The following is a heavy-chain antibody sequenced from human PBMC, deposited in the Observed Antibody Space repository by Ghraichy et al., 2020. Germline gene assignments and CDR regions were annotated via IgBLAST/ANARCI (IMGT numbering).Heavy chain of an antibody. V-gene: IGHV4-34*01. CDR1: GGSFSGYY. CDR3: ARGNEELLWFGESNRNAFDI. D-gene: IGHD3-10*01. J-gene: IGHJ3*02. Sequence: SETLSLTCAVYGGSFSGYYWSWIRQPPGKGLEWIGEINHSGSTNSNPSLKSRVTISVDTSKNQFSLKLSSVTAADTAVYYCARGNEELLWFGESNRNAFDIWGQGTMVTVSS. CDR2: INHSGST.